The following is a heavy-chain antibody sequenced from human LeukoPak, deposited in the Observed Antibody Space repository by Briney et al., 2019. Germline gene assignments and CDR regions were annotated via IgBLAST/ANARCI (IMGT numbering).Heavy chain of an antibody. D-gene: IGHD3-3*01. CDR2: IYYSGRT. Sequence: PSETLSLTCTVSGGSISSSSYYWGWIRQPPGKGLEWIGSIYYSGRTYYNPSLKSRVTISVDTSKNQFSLKLSSVTAADTAVYYCARERDTYYDFWSGYSARGGWFDPWGQGTLVTVSS. CDR1: GGSISSSSYY. J-gene: IGHJ5*02. CDR3: ARERDTYYDFWSGYSARGGWFDP. V-gene: IGHV4-39*02.